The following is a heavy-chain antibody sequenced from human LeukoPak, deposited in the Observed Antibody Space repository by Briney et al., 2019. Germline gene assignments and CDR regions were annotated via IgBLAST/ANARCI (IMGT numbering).Heavy chain of an antibody. V-gene: IGHV3-74*03. D-gene: IGHD3-3*01. CDR2: TNTDGSST. Sequence: PGGSLRLSCAASGFTFSSYWMHWVRQAPGKGLVWVSGTNTDGSSTMYADSVKGRFTIARDNAKNTLYLQMNSLRAEDTAVYYCARDFCDHWGQGTLVTVSS. J-gene: IGHJ5*02. CDR3: ARDFCDH. CDR1: GFTFSSYW.